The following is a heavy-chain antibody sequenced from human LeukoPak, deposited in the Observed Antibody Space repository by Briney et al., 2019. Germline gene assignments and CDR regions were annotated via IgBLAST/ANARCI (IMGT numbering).Heavy chain of an antibody. CDR2: INPSGGST. J-gene: IGHJ4*02. Sequence: ASVKVSCKASGYTFTSYYMHWVRQAPGQGLEWMGIINPSGGSTNYAQKFQGRVTITADKSTSTAYMELSSLRSEDTAVYYCARTTLTGYSPTDYWGQGTLVTVSS. D-gene: IGHD3-9*01. CDR3: ARTTLTGYSPTDY. V-gene: IGHV1-46*01. CDR1: GYTFTSYY.